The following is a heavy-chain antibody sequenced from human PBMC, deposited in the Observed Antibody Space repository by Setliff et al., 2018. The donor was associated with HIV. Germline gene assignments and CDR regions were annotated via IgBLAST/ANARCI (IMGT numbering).Heavy chain of an antibody. CDR2: IYYNGIT. V-gene: IGHV4-39*01. Sequence: SETLSLTCAVSGGSIGTTTYYWGWIRQPPGKGLEWIGSIYYNGITYYNPSLKGRFTISVDTSKNQFSLKVTSVTAADTAVYYCARRILQSSFPSFDSWGQGTLVTVSS. CDR3: ARRILQSSFPSFDS. J-gene: IGHJ4*02. D-gene: IGHD2-15*01. CDR1: GGSIGTTTYY.